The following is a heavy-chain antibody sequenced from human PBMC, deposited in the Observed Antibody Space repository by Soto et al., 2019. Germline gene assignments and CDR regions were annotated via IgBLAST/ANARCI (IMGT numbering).Heavy chain of an antibody. CDR1: GFTFSSYS. D-gene: IGHD3-16*02. CDR3: ARARSRLSYMDV. V-gene: IGHV3-21*01. Sequence: GGSLRLSCAASGFTFSSYSMNWVRQAPGKGLEWVSSISSSSSYIYYADSVKGRFTISRDNAKNSLYLQMNSLRAEDTAVYYCARARSRLSYMDVWGKGTTVTVSS. CDR2: ISSSSSYI. J-gene: IGHJ6*03.